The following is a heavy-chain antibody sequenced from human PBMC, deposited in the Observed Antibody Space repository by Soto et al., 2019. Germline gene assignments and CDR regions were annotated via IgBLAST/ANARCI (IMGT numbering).Heavy chain of an antibody. CDR3: ARDRSIAARNYYYYGMDV. V-gene: IGHV3-21*01. J-gene: IGHJ6*02. CDR2: ISSSSSYI. Sequence: GGSLRLSCAASGFTFSSYSMNWVRQAPGKXLEWVSSISSSSSYIYYADSVKGRFTISRDNAKNSLYLQMNSLRAEDTAVYYCARDRSIAARNYYYYGMDVWGQGTTVTVSS. CDR1: GFTFSSYS. D-gene: IGHD6-6*01.